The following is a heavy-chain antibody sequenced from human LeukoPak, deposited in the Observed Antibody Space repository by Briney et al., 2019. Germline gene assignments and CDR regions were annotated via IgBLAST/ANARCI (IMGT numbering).Heavy chain of an antibody. CDR2: MNPNSGNT. V-gene: IGHV1-8*01. Sequence: EASVKVSCKASGYTFTSYDVNWVRQATGQGLEWMGWMNPNSGNTGLAQKFQGRVTLTRDTSLSTAYMELSNLRSDDTAVHYCARDEVVAAPNYFGMVVWGQGTTVSVSS. D-gene: IGHD2-15*01. J-gene: IGHJ6*02. CDR3: ARDEVVAAPNYFGMVV. CDR1: GYTFTSYD.